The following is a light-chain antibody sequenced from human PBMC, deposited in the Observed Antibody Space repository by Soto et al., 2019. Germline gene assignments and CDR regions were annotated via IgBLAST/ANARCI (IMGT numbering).Light chain of an antibody. CDR2: DAS. CDR1: QSVSVY. CDR3: QQYNNWPTWT. J-gene: IGKJ1*01. Sequence: EIVLTQSPATLSLSPGERATLSCRASQSVSVYLAWYQQKPCQAHRLLISDASDRAAGVPVRFSGSGSGTDFTLTISRLEPEDFAVYYCQQYNNWPTWTFGQGTKVDIK. V-gene: IGKV3-11*01.